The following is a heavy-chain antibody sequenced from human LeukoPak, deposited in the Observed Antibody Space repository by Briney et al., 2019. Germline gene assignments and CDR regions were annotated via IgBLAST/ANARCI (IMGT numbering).Heavy chain of an antibody. CDR2: ISGSGTI. V-gene: IGHV4-4*07. CDR1: RGSINSY. CDR3: ARGAGRYSSRPQPFDY. Sequence: PSYTLSLPYTVSRGSINSYWIWMRQPAGKGLEWIGRISGSGTITYNPALQSRLSISIDASKNQFSLKLMSVTAADTAVYYCARGAGRYSSRPQPFDYWGQGTLVTVSS. J-gene: IGHJ4*02. D-gene: IGHD6-13*01.